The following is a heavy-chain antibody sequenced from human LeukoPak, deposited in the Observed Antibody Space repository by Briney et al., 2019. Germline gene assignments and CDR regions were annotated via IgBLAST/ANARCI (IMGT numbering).Heavy chain of an antibody. D-gene: IGHD5-24*01. CDR3: ARQGDGYIERDAFDI. V-gene: IGHV4-38-2*02. Sequence: SETLSLTCTVSGFSISSGFYWGWIRQPPGKGLEWIGSIYSSGSTYYNPSLKSRVTISVGTSKDQVSLKLRSVTAADTAVYYCARQGDGYIERDAFDIWGQGTMVTVSS. CDR1: GFSISSGFY. J-gene: IGHJ3*02. CDR2: IYSSGST.